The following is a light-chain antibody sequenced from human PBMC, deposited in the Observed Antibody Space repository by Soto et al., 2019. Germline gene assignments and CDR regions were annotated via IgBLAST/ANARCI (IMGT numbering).Light chain of an antibody. CDR2: GAS. V-gene: IGKV3-20*01. Sequence: VMTQSPATLSLSPGERATLSCRASQSVRSSSLAWYQQKPGQAPRLLIYGASSRATGIPDRFSGSGSGTDFTLTISRLEPEDFAVYYCQQYGSSPPRTFGQGTKVEIK. CDR3: QQYGSSPPRT. J-gene: IGKJ1*01. CDR1: QSVRSSS.